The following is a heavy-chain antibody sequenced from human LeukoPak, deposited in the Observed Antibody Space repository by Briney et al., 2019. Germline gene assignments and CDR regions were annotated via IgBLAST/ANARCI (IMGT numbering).Heavy chain of an antibody. CDR2: IKEDGSEK. CDR1: GFTFRSYW. Sequence: GGSLRLSCAASGFTFRSYWMSWVRQAPGKGLEWVANIKEDGSEKYYVDSVKGRFTISRDNAKNSLYLQMMSLRADDTAVYYCARYGGSNYVGFWGQGTLVTVSS. D-gene: IGHD3-10*01. CDR3: ARYGGSNYVGF. J-gene: IGHJ4*02. V-gene: IGHV3-7*01.